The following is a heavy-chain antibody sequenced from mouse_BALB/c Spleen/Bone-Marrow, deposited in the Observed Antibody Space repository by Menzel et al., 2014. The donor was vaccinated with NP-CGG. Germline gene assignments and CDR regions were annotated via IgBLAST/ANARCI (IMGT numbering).Heavy chain of an antibody. V-gene: IGHV14-3*02. Sequence: EVKLMESGAELVKPGASVNLSCTASGFNIKDTYMHWVKQRPEQGLEWIGWIDPANGNAKYDPNFQDKATITADTSSNTSYLHLSSLTSEDTAVYYCAMITTYWSQGTTPSASS. J-gene: IGHJ2*01. CDR1: GFNIKDTY. CDR3: AMITTY. CDR2: IDPANGNA. D-gene: IGHD2-4*01.